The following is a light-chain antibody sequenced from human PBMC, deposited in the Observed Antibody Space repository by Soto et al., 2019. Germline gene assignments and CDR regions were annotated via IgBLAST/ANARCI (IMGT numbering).Light chain of an antibody. J-gene: IGKJ1*01. Sequence: EVALTQSPGTLSLSPGERTTLSCRASQSVSSSYLAWYQQKPGQAPRLLIYAASSRATGIPDRFSGSGSGTDFTLTISRLEPEDFAVYYCQQYGSSRWTFGQGTKV. V-gene: IGKV3-20*01. CDR3: QQYGSSRWT. CDR1: QSVSSSY. CDR2: AAS.